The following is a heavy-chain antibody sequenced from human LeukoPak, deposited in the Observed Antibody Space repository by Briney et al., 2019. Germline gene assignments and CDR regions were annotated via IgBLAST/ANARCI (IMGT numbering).Heavy chain of an antibody. V-gene: IGHV3-23*01. CDR2: ISGSGGST. Sequence: GGSLRLSCAASGFTFSSYAMSWVRQAPGKGLEWVSAISGSGGSTYYADSVKGRFTISRDNSKNTLYLQMNRLRAEDTAVYYCAGGIAARGEVDYWGQGTLVTVSS. CDR3: AGGIAARGEVDY. CDR1: GFTFSSYA. D-gene: IGHD6-6*01. J-gene: IGHJ4*02.